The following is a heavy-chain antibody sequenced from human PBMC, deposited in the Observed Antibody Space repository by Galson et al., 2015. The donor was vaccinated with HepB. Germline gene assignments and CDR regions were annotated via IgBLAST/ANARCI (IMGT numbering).Heavy chain of an antibody. Sequence: SLRLSCAGSGFTFRSYWMHWVRQVPGKGLVWVSRINSDGSTTSYADSVKGRFTISRDNAKNTMYLQMNSLRAEDSAVYYCARDHRDYGDYDRFDYWGQGTLVTVSS. D-gene: IGHD4-17*01. J-gene: IGHJ4*02. CDR2: INSDGSTT. CDR1: GFTFRSYW. CDR3: ARDHRDYGDYDRFDY. V-gene: IGHV3-74*01.